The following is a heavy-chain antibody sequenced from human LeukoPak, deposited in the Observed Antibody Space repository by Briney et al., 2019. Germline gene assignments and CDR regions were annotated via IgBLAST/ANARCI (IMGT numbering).Heavy chain of an antibody. CDR2: IYHSGST. CDR1: GGSISSGGYS. V-gene: IGHV4-30-2*01. Sequence: PSETLSLTCAASGGSISSGGYSWSWIRQLPGKGLEWIGYIYHSGSTYYNPSLKSRVTISVDRSKNQFSLKLSSVTAADTAVYYCARDRVGGDYGLYFDLWGRGTLVTVSS. D-gene: IGHD4-17*01. CDR3: ARDRVGGDYGLYFDL. J-gene: IGHJ2*01.